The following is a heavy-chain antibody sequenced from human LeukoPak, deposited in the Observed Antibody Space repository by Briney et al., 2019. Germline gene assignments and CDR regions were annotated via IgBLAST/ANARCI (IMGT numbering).Heavy chain of an antibody. CDR3: ARAGYYYDSSGYYWEFDY. CDR2: IYYSGST. CDR1: GGSISSYY. V-gene: IGHV4-59*01. Sequence: SETLSLTCTVSGGSISSYYWSWIRQPPGKGLEWIGYIYYSGSTNYNPSLKSRVTISVDTSKNQFSLKLSSVTAADTAVYYCARAGYYYDSSGYYWEFDYWGQGTLVTVSS. J-gene: IGHJ4*02. D-gene: IGHD3-22*01.